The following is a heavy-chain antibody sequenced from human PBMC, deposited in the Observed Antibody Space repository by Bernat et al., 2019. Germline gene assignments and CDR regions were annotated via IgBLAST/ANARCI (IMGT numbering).Heavy chain of an antibody. CDR1: GFTLSGYD. CDR2: ISGSTGAT. Sequence: EVQLVESGGGLVQPGGSLRLSCAASGFTLSGYDMNWVRQTPEKGLEWISYISGSTGATYYADSVQGRFSISRDNGKNSVFLQMNSLRVEDTALYHCVRGHFANWGQGTLVTVSS. V-gene: IGHV3-48*01. J-gene: IGHJ4*02. CDR3: VRGHFAN.